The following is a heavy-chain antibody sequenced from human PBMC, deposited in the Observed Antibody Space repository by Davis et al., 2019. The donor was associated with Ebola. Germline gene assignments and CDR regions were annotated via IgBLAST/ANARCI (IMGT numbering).Heavy chain of an antibody. D-gene: IGHD2-2*01. CDR3: ARYCSSARCYRRGLDP. Sequence: PSETLSLTCTVSGGSITNGDYIWSWLRQHPGTGLEWIGYIYHTGSTYYNPPLGSRVSMSIDTSKRQFSLKLRSVTAADTAVYYCARYCSSARCYRRGLDPWGQGTLVTVSS. CDR1: GGSITNGDYI. J-gene: IGHJ5*02. V-gene: IGHV4-31*03. CDR2: IYHTGST.